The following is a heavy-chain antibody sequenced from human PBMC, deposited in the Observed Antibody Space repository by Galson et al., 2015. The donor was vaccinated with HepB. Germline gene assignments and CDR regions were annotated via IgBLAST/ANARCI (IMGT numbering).Heavy chain of an antibody. CDR3: ARDPVTTDYYYGMDV. V-gene: IGHV7-4-1*02. D-gene: IGHD4-17*01. CDR2: INTNTGNP. Sequence: SVKVSCKASGYTFTSYAMNWVRQAPGQGLEWMGWINTNTGNPTYAQGFTGRFVFSLDTSVSTAYLQISSLKAEDTAVYYCARDPVTTDYYYGMDVWGQGTTVTVSS. J-gene: IGHJ6*02. CDR1: GYTFTSYA.